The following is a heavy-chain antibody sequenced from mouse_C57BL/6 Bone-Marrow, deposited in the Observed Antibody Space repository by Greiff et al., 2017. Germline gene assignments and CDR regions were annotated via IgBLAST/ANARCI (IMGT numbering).Heavy chain of an antibody. Sequence: EVKLQESGAELVRPGASVKLSCTASGFNIKDDYMHWVKQRPEQGLEWIGWIDPENGDTEYASKFQGKATITADTSSNTAYLQLSSLTSEDTAVYYCTPYYGLAYWGQGTTLTVSS. D-gene: IGHD1-1*01. CDR2: IDPENGDT. V-gene: IGHV14-4*01. CDR1: GFNIKDDY. J-gene: IGHJ2*01. CDR3: TPYYGLAY.